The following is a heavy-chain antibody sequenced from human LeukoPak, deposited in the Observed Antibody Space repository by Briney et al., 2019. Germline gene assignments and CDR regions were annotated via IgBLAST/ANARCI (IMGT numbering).Heavy chain of an antibody. CDR3: ARWETGTTFNWFDS. Sequence: GESLKISCKGSGYNFPRYWIGWVRQMPGKGLEWMGIIYPGDSDTRYSPSFQGQVTISADTSINTAYLQWSSLKASDTAMYYCARWETGTTFNWFDSWGQGTLVTVSS. CDR1: GYNFPRYW. D-gene: IGHD1-14*01. CDR2: IYPGDSDT. V-gene: IGHV5-51*01. J-gene: IGHJ5*01.